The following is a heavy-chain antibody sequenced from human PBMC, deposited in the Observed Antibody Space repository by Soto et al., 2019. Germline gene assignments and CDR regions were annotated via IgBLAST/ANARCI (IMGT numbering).Heavy chain of an antibody. CDR1: GYTFITYA. CDR3: ARGIIVGGWYPYYFDY. CDR2: INAGNVNT. V-gene: IGHV1-3*01. J-gene: IGHJ4*02. Sequence: QVQLVQSGAEVKKPGASVKVSCKASGYTFITYAMHWVRQAPGQRLEWMGWINAGNVNTKYSQKFQGRVSITRDTSASTAYMELSSLRSEDTAVYYCARGIIVGGWYPYYFDYWGQGTLVTVSS. D-gene: IGHD6-19*01.